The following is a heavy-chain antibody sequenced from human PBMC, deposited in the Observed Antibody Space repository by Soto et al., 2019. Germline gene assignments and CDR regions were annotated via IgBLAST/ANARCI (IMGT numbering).Heavy chain of an antibody. J-gene: IGHJ3*02. CDR3: ATANYIWGSYRYDAFDI. Sequence: ASVKGSCKGSGYTLTDVSMDWVRQAPGKGLEWMGGFDPEDGETIYAQKFQGRVTMTEDTSTDTAYMELSSLRSEDTAVYYCATANYIWGSYRYDAFDIWGQGTMVTVSS. CDR1: GYTLTDVS. D-gene: IGHD3-16*02. CDR2: FDPEDGET. V-gene: IGHV1-24*01.